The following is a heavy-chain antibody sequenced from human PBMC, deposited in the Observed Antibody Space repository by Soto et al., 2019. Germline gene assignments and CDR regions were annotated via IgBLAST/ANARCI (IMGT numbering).Heavy chain of an antibody. J-gene: IGHJ6*03. CDR3: ARAKYFMDV. CDR2: TYYRSRWYY. CDR1: GDSVSSNNAA. Sequence: SQTLSLTCAISGDSVSSNNAAWSWIRQSPSGGLEWLGRTYYRSRWYYDYAIPVKSRITINPDTSKNQFSLQLNTVTPEDTAVYYCARAKYFMDVWGKGTTVTVSS. V-gene: IGHV6-1*01.